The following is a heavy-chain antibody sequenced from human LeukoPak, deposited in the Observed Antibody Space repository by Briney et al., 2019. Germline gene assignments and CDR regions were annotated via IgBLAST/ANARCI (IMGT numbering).Heavy chain of an antibody. CDR3: AKDRQIDILTGPVDY. D-gene: IGHD3-9*01. J-gene: IGHJ4*02. Sequence: GGSLRLSCAASGFTFSSYDMHWVRQAPGKGLEWVAVISYDGSNKYYADSVKGRFTISRDNSKNTLYLQMNSLRAEDTAVYYCAKDRQIDILTGPVDYWGQGTLVTVSS. CDR1: GFTFSSYD. V-gene: IGHV3-30*18. CDR2: ISYDGSNK.